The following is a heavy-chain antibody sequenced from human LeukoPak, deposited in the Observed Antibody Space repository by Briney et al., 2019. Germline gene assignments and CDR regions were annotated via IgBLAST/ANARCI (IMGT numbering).Heavy chain of an antibody. Sequence: ASVKVSCKASGYTFTSYGISWVRQAPGQGLEWMGWISAYNGNTNYAQKLQGRVTMTTDTSTSTAYMELRSLRSDDTAVYYCARFFFGGPPLYYYYYGMDVWGQGTTVTVSS. CDR2: ISAYNGNT. V-gene: IGHV1-18*01. J-gene: IGHJ6*02. CDR1: GYTFTSYG. D-gene: IGHD3-16*01. CDR3: ARFFFGGPPLYYYYYGMDV.